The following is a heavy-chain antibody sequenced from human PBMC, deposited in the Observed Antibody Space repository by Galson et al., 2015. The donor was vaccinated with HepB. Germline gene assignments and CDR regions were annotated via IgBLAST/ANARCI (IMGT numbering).Heavy chain of an antibody. Sequence: LRLSCAASGFTFSHYSMTWVRQAPGKGLEWVSIITDTGLTTYSADSVRGRFSISRDNTKDTLFLRMNSLRVEDTAIYYWAKATGRGTGGTKSFDVWGQGTLVSVSS. V-gene: IGHV3-23*01. D-gene: IGHD3/OR15-3a*01. CDR1: GFTFSHYS. CDR3: AKATGRGTGGTKSFDV. J-gene: IGHJ4*02. CDR2: ITDTGLTT.